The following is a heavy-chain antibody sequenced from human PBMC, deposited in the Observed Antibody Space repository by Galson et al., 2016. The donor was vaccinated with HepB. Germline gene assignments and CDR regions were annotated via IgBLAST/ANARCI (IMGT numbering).Heavy chain of an antibody. CDR3: AKGGTNDFWSGSPARTFQS. V-gene: IGHV3-23*01. Sequence: SLRLSCAASGFTFSSHAMSWVRQAPGKGLEWVSGISGRGTSTLYTDSVKGRFTISRDNLKNTVSLQMNSLRAEDTAMYYCAKGGTNDFWSGSPARTFQSWGQGTVVTVSS. J-gene: IGHJ1*01. CDR1: GFTFSSHA. CDR2: ISGRGTST. D-gene: IGHD3-3*01.